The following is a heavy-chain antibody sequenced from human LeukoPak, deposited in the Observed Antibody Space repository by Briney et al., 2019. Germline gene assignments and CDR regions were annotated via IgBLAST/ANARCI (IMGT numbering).Heavy chain of an antibody. V-gene: IGHV3-74*01. CDR1: GFTFSSYG. CDR3: AGSYGGNTNFDY. Sequence: GGSLRLSCAASGFTFSSYGMHWVRQTPGKGLVWVSRISSDGISTTYADSVKGRFTISRDNAMNTLYLQMNSLRAEDTAVFYCAGSYGGNTNFDYWGQGTLVTVSS. D-gene: IGHD4-23*01. CDR2: ISSDGIST. J-gene: IGHJ4*02.